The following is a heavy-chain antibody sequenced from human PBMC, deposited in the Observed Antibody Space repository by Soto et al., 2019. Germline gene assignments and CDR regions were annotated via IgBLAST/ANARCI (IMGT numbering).Heavy chain of an antibody. J-gene: IGHJ6*02. CDR1: GGSISSYY. CDR2: IYYSEST. Sequence: QVQLQESGPGLVKPSETLSLTCTVSGGSISSYYWSWIRQPPVKGLEWIGYIYYSESTNYNPSLKSRVTISVDTSKNQFSLKLSSVTAADTAVYYCAGQYSFGSYGMDVWGQGTTVTVSS. CDR3: AGQYSFGSYGMDV. V-gene: IGHV4-59*08. D-gene: IGHD5-18*01.